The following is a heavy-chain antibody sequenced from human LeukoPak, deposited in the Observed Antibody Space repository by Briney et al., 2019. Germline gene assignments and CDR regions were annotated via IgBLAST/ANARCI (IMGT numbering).Heavy chain of an antibody. Sequence: SETLSLTCTVSGYSISSGYYWGWIRPPPGKGLEWIGSIYHGGSTYYNPSLKSRVTISVDTSKNQFSLKLSSVTAADTAVYYCARLSDTAMVGGAFDIWGQGTMVTVSS. V-gene: IGHV4-38-2*02. CDR1: GYSISSGYY. CDR2: IYHGGST. CDR3: ARLSDTAMVGGAFDI. D-gene: IGHD5-18*01. J-gene: IGHJ3*02.